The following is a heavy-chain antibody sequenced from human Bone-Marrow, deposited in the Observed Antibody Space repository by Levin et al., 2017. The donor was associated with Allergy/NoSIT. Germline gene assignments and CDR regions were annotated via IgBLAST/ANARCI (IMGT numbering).Heavy chain of an antibody. D-gene: IGHD6-6*01. CDR1: GFTFSSYS. J-gene: IGHJ4*02. CDR2: ISSSSSTI. V-gene: IGHV3-48*02. Sequence: GESLKISCAASGFTFSSYSMNWVRQAPGKGLEWVSYISSSSSTIYYADSVKGRFTISRDNAKNSLYLQMNSLRDEDTAVYYCARDEEYSSSSQFDYWGQGTLVTVSS. CDR3: ARDEEYSSSSQFDY.